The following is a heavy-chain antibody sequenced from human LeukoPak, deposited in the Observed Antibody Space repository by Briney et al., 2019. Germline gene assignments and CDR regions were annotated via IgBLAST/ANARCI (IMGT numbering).Heavy chain of an antibody. Sequence: GESLRLSCAASGFTFSNHGMHWVRQAPGKGLVWVSRINTDGSSTTYADSVKGRFTISRDNAKNTLYLQMNSLRAEDTAVYYCARDRGYCSGASCYNVNWFDPWGQGTLVTVSS. CDR1: GFTFSNHG. D-gene: IGHD2-15*01. V-gene: IGHV3-74*01. CDR3: ARDRGYCSGASCYNVNWFDP. J-gene: IGHJ5*02. CDR2: INTDGSST.